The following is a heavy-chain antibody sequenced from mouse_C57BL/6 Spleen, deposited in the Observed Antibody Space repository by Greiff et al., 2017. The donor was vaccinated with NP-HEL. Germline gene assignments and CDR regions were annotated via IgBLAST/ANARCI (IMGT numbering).Heavy chain of an antibody. CDR3: AREGDDYDPFAY. Sequence: EVQLQESGPGLVKPSQSLSLTCSVTGYSITSGYYWNWIRQFPGNKLEWMGYISYDGSNNYNPSLKNRISITRDTSKNQFFLKLNSVTTEDTATYYCAREGDDYDPFAYWGQVTLVTVSA. CDR1: GYSITSGYY. J-gene: IGHJ3*01. V-gene: IGHV3-6*01. D-gene: IGHD2-4*01. CDR2: ISYDGSN.